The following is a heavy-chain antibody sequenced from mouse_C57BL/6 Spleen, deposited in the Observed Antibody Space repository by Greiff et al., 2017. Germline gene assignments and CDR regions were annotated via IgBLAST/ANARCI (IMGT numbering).Heavy chain of an antibody. CDR2: IFPGCGST. CDR1: GYTFTDYY. D-gene: IGHD1-1*01. Sequence: VQLQQSGPELVKPGASVKISCKASGYTFTDYYINWVKQRPGQGLEWIGWIFPGCGSTYYNEKFKGKATLTVDKSSSTAYMWLSSLTSEDSAVYFCARKNIYYYGSSYDWYFDVWGTGTTVTVSS. J-gene: IGHJ1*03. CDR3: ARKNIYYYGSSYDWYFDV. V-gene: IGHV1-75*01.